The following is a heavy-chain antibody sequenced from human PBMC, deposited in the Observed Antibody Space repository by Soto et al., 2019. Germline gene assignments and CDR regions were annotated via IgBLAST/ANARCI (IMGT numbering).Heavy chain of an antibody. CDR3: ARHLNRYDSSAFYYY. D-gene: IGHD3-22*01. V-gene: IGHV4-61*07. Sequence: GSTNYSPSLKSRVTISVDTSKNQFSLKLSSVTAADTAVYYCARHLNRYDSSAFYYYWGQGTLVTVSS. CDR2: GST. J-gene: IGHJ4*02.